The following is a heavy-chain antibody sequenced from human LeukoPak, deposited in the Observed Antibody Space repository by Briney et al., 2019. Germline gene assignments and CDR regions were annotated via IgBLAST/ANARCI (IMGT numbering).Heavy chain of an antibody. CDR1: GFTFSNYW. CDR2: IKPDGTKQ. J-gene: IGHJ4*02. Sequence: GGSLRLSCAASGFTFSNYWTTWVRQAPGKGLEWVANIKPDGTKQYYGDSVKGRFTMSRDNAKNSLYLQMNSLRAEDTAVYYCASDYSSSWYFDYWGQGTLVTVSS. V-gene: IGHV3-7*01. D-gene: IGHD6-13*01. CDR3: ASDYSSSWYFDY.